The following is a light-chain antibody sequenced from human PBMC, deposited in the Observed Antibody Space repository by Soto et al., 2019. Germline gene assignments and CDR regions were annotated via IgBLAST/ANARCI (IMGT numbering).Light chain of an antibody. CDR1: QSVSSD. CDR2: GAS. J-gene: IGKJ2*01. CDR3: QQYNNWPSYT. V-gene: IGKV3-15*01. Sequence: EIVMTQSPATLSVSPGERATLSCRASQSVSSDLAWYQHKPGQAPRLLIYGASTRATGIPARFSGSGSGTEFTLTITTLQSEDFADYYCQQYNNWPSYTFGQGTKLEIK.